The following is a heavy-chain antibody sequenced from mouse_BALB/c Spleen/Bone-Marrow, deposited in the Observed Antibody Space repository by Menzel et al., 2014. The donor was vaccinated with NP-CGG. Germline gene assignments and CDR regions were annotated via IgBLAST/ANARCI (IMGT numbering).Heavy chain of an antibody. CDR2: IDPANGNT. CDR1: GFNIKDTY. CDR3: ARQVRLFYAMDY. V-gene: IGHV14-3*02. J-gene: IGHJ4*01. Sequence: VQLQQSGAELVKPGASVKLSCTASGFNIKDTYMHWVKQRPEQGLEWIGRIDPANGNTKYDPKFQGKATITADTSSSTAYMQLSSLTSEDTAVYFCARQVRLFYAMDYWGQGPSVTVSS. D-gene: IGHD2-14*01.